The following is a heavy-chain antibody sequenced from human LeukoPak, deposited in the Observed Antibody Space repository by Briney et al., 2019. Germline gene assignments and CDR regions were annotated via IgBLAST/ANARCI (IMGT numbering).Heavy chain of an antibody. CDR3: ARSPRYQLLLPFDY. D-gene: IGHD2-2*01. J-gene: IGHJ4*02. V-gene: IGHV4-4*07. Sequence: SETLSLTCTVPGGSISSYYWSWIRQPAGKGLEWIGRIYTSGSTNYNPSLKSRVTMSVDTSKNQFSLKLSSGTAADTAVYYCARSPRYQLLLPFDYWGQGTLVTVSS. CDR1: GGSISSYY. CDR2: IYTSGST.